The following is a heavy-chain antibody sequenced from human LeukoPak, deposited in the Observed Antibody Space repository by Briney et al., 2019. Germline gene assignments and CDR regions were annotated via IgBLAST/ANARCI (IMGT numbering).Heavy chain of an antibody. V-gene: IGHV3-23*01. CDR2: ISDGGDST. J-gene: IGHJ4*02. Sequence: GGSLRLSCAASGFPFSTYAMSWVRQDPGMRLEWVSSISDGGDSTHYADSVEGRFTISRDNSKNTLYLQMNSLRAEDTALYYCVKFFPPSLAGGTGSRWGQGTLVTVSS. CDR1: GFPFSTYA. CDR3: VKFFPPSLAGGTGSR. D-gene: IGHD3-10*01.